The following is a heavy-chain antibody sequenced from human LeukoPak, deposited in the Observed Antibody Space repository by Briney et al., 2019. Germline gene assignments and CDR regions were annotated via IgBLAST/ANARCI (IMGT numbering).Heavy chain of an antibody. V-gene: IGHV4-31*03. D-gene: IGHD3-3*01. J-gene: IGHJ5*02. CDR3: ARHPLLEWLGGWFDP. CDR1: GGSISSGGYY. Sequence: PSETLSLTCTVSGGSISSGGYYWSWIRQHPGKGLEWIGYIYYSGSTYYNPSLKSRVTISVDTSKNQFSLKLSSVTAADTAVYYCARHPLLEWLGGWFDPWGQGTLVTVSS. CDR2: IYYSGST.